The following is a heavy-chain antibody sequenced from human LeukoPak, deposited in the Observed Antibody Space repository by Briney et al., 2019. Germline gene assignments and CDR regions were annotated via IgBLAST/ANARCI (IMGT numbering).Heavy chain of an antibody. Sequence: GGSLRLSCAASGFTFNNSDMHWVRQPPGKGLEWVAFIWYDGSNKYYTDSVKGRFTVSRDNSKNTVYLQMNTLRFEDTAMYYCAKDGGSYSPDYWGLGTLVTVSS. CDR2: IWYDGSNK. CDR1: GFTFNNSD. J-gene: IGHJ4*02. V-gene: IGHV3-30*02. D-gene: IGHD1-26*01. CDR3: AKDGGSYSPDY.